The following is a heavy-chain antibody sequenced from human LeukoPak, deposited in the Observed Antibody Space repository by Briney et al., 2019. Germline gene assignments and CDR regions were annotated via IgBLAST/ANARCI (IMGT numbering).Heavy chain of an antibody. V-gene: IGHV6-1*01. CDR2: AYYRSKWYI. Sequence: SQTLSLTCAISGDSVSSNSAAWNWIRQSPSRGLEWLGRAYYRSKWYIEYAISVKSRITINPDTSNNQFSLQLSSVTPEDTAVYYCARSDTAMFRAMDYWGQGTLVTVSS. J-gene: IGHJ4*02. D-gene: IGHD5-18*01. CDR3: ARSDTAMFRAMDY. CDR1: GDSVSSNSAA.